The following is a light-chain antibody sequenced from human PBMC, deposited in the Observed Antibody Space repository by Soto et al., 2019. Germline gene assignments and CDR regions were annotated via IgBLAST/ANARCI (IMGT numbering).Light chain of an antibody. CDR1: SSDVGGYNY. J-gene: IGLJ2*01. V-gene: IGLV2-8*01. Sequence: QSVLTQPPSASGSPGQSVTISCTGTSSDVGGYNYVSWYQQHPGKAPKLMIYEVNKRPSGVPDRFSGSKSGNTASLTVSGLQAEDEADYFRNSFAGSHKVVFGGGTKLTVL. CDR3: NSFAGSHKVV. CDR2: EVN.